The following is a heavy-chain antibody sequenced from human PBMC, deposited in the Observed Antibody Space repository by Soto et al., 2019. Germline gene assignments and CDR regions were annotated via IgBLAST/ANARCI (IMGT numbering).Heavy chain of an antibody. CDR2: ISSSSSYI. Sequence: GSLTLSYAASGFTFRSYSMNWVRQAQGKGLEWVSSISSSSSYIYYADSVKGRFTISRDNAKNSLYLQMNSLRAEDTAVYYCARDRSYCSGGSCLPYYFDYWGQGTLVTVSS. J-gene: IGHJ4*02. CDR3: ARDRSYCSGGSCLPYYFDY. V-gene: IGHV3-21*01. CDR1: GFTFRSYS. D-gene: IGHD2-15*01.